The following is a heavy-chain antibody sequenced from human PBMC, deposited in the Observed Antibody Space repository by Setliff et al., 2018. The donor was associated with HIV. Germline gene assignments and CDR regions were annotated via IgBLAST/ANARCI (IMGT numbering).Heavy chain of an antibody. V-gene: IGHV1-2*02. J-gene: IGHJ1*01. Sequence: ASVKVSCKASGNTFTGYHMHWVRQAPGQGLEWMGWINPNSGGTNYAQKFQGRVTMTRDTSISTAYMELSRLRSDDTAMYYCARGHGMWDYGGNSLLRDYFHNWGQGTLVTVSS. CDR1: GNTFTGYH. CDR3: ARGHGMWDYGGNSLLRDYFHN. D-gene: IGHD4-17*01. CDR2: INPNSGGT.